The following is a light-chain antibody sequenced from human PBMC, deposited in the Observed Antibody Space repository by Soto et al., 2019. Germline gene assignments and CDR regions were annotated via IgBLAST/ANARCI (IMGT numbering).Light chain of an antibody. V-gene: IGLV4-69*01. CDR3: QTWGTGTVV. J-gene: IGLJ2*01. CDR2: LNGDGSH. Sequence: QSVLTQSPSASASLGASVKVTCTLSSGHSSYAIAWHQQQPEKGPRYLMKLNGDGSHNKGDGIPDRFSGSSSGAERYLTISSLQSEDEADYYCQTWGTGTVVFGGGTQLTVL. CDR1: SGHSSYA.